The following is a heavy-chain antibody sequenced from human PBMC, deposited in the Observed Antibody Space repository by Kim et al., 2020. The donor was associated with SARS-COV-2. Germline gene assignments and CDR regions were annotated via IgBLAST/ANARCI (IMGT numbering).Heavy chain of an antibody. D-gene: IGHD4-17*01. J-gene: IGHJ4*02. V-gene: IGHV3-48*02. Sequence: YADSVKGRFTISRDKAKNSLDLQSNSLRDEDTAVYYCARDVGTTVTPFDYWGQGTLVTVSS. CDR3: ARDVGTTVTPFDY.